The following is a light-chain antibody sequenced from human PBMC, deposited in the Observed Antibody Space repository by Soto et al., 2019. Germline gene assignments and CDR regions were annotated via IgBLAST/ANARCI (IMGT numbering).Light chain of an antibody. CDR1: SSNIGSNT. V-gene: IGLV1-44*01. CDR2: SVN. Sequence: QSVLTQPPSASGTPGQRVTISCSGSSSNIGSNTVNWFQQLPGTAPKLLIYSVNQRPSGVPDRFSGSRSGTSASLAISGLQSEDEADYFCAAWDDSLIGPVFGGGTKLTVL. CDR3: AAWDDSLIGPV. J-gene: IGLJ2*01.